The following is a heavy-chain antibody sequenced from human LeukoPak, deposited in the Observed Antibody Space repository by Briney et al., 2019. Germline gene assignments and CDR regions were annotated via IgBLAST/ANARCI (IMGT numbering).Heavy chain of an antibody. J-gene: IGHJ4*02. CDR3: ARDSSYCTNGVCYGFYFDY. V-gene: IGHV4-31*03. D-gene: IGHD2-8*01. Sequence: PSETLSLTCTVSGGSISSGGYYWRWIRQHPGKGLEWIGYIYYSGSTYYNPSLKSRVTISVDTSKNQFSLKLSSVTAADTAVYYCARDSSYCTNGVCYGFYFDYWGQGTLVTVSS. CDR2: IYYSGST. CDR1: GGSISSGGYY.